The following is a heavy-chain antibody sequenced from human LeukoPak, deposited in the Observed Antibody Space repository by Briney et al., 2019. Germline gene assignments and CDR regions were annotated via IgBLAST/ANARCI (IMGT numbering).Heavy chain of an antibody. V-gene: IGHV3-30*04. J-gene: IGHJ4*02. Sequence: PGRSLRLSCAASGFSFSDYTMHWVRQAPGKGLEWVAFISNDGNNKYSADAVKGRFTISRDNSKNTLFLEMSNLRPEDTAVYYCARHPIYYGSGYYFDYWGQGTLVTVSS. CDR1: GFSFSDYT. CDR2: ISNDGNNK. CDR3: ARHPIYYGSGYYFDY. D-gene: IGHD3-10*01.